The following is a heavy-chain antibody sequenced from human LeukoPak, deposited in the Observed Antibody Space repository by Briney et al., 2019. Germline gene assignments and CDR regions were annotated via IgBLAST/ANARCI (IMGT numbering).Heavy chain of an antibody. CDR3: ATYPAAIRYYFDY. CDR1: GFTFSSYS. D-gene: IGHD2-2*02. CDR2: ISSSSSTI. Sequence: HPGGSLSLSCAASGFTFSSYSMNWVRQAPGKGLEWVSYISSSSSTIYYADSVKGRFTISRDNAKNSLYLQMNSLRAEDTAVYYCATYPAAIRYYFDYWGQGTLVTVSS. J-gene: IGHJ4*02. V-gene: IGHV3-48*01.